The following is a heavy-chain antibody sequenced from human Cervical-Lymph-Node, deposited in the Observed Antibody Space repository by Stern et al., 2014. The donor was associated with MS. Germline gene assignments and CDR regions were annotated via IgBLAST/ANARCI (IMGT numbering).Heavy chain of an antibody. J-gene: IGHJ3*02. CDR3: ATYSKSSIRAYDI. CDR2: IYPADSDT. CDR1: GYSFNNSW. V-gene: IGHV5-51*01. D-gene: IGHD6-6*01. Sequence: VQLVQSGAEVQRPGESLRISCKGSGYSFNNSWIGWVRQMPGKGLEWMWIIYPADSDTRYSPSFQGQVTISADKYRTTAYLEWSSLKASDTAMYYCATYSKSSIRAYDIWGQGTKVTVSS.